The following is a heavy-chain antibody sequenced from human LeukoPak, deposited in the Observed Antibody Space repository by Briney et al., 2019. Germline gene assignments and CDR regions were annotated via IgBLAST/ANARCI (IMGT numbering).Heavy chain of an antibody. CDR3: ARGKYYYDSSGNAFDI. J-gene: IGHJ3*02. Sequence: GGSLRLSCAASGFTFSSYSMNWVRQAPGKGLEWASAISGSGGSTYYADSVKGRFTISRDNSKNTLYLQMNSLRAGDTAVYYCARGKYYYDSSGNAFDIWXXXTMVTVSS. CDR1: GFTFSSYS. CDR2: ISGSGGST. D-gene: IGHD3-22*01. V-gene: IGHV3-23*01.